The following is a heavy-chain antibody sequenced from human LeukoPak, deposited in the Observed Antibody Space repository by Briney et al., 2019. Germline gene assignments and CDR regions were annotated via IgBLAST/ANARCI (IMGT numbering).Heavy chain of an antibody. CDR2: IGGYDGDR. Sequence: ASVKVSGKASGFTFISYGFSWVRQAPGQGLEWVGWIGGYDGDRHYGENFQGRVTITTDTSTSTVYMEMRSLRSDDTAVYYCARDLWSVYDTGGYYRDFDYWGQGTLVTVSS. J-gene: IGHJ4*02. D-gene: IGHD3-22*01. CDR1: GFTFISYG. CDR3: ARDLWSVYDTGGYYRDFDY. V-gene: IGHV1-18*01.